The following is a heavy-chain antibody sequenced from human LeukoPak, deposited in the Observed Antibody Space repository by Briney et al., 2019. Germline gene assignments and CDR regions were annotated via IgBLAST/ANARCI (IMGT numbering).Heavy chain of an antibody. CDR3: ARGPRWRIAAASYYFDY. J-gene: IGHJ4*02. CDR2: MNPNSGNT. D-gene: IGHD6-13*01. CDR1: GYTFTSYD. Sequence: GASVKVSCKASGYTFTSYDINWVRQATGQGLEWMGWMNPNSGNTGYAQKFQGRVTMTRNTSISTAHMELSSLRSEDTAVYYCARGPRWRIAAASYYFDYWGQGTLVTVSS. V-gene: IGHV1-8*01.